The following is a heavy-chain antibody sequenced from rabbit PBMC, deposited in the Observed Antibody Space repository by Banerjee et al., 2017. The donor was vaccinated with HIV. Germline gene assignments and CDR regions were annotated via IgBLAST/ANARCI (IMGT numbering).Heavy chain of an antibody. CDR3: ARDGTGTDYYSFTL. CDR2: IYTSSGRI. D-gene: IGHD7-1*01. J-gene: IGHJ4*01. CDR1: GFSFSGSW. V-gene: IGHV1S40*01. Sequence: QSLEESGGDLVKPGASLTLTRTASGFSFSGSWICWVRQAPGKGLELIACIYTSSGRINYASWAKGRFTISKTSSTTVTLQMTSLTAADTATYFCARDGTGTDYYSFTLWGPGTLVTVS.